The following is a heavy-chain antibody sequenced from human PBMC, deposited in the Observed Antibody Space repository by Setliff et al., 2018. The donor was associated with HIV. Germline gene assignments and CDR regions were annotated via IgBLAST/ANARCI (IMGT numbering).Heavy chain of an antibody. CDR3: ARSFSGRYFWSGYYTGPDPKGENAFDT. D-gene: IGHD3-3*01. CDR2: IYSSGST. J-gene: IGHJ3*02. CDR1: GGSISNSNYF. Sequence: PSETLSLTCTVSGGSISNSNYFWGWIRQPPGKGLEWIGRIYSSGSTYYQPSLQGRVSMSIDSSKNHFSLSLRYVTAADTAVYYCARSFSGRYFWSGYYTGPDPKGENAFDTWCQGTMVTVSS. V-gene: IGHV4-39*02.